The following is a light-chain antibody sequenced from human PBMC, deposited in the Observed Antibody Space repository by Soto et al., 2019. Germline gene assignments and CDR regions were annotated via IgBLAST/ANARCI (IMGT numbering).Light chain of an antibody. CDR3: QQRSNWIT. CDR2: DAS. Sequence: EIVLTQSPATLSLSPGERATLSCRASQSVSTYLGWYQQKPGQAPRLLFYDASNRATGIPARFSGSGSGTDFTLTISSLEPEDFAVYYCQQRSNWITFGQGTRLEIK. V-gene: IGKV3-11*01. J-gene: IGKJ5*01. CDR1: QSVSTY.